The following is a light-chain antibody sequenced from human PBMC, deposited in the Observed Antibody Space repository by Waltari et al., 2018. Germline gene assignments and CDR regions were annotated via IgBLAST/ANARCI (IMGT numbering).Light chain of an antibody. CDR3: QQYYTAPYT. CDR2: WAS. J-gene: IGKJ2*01. Sequence: DIVMTQSPDSLPVSLGERATIPCKSSQSVFYNSNNKHYLAWYQQKVGQPQKLLISWASSRESGVLDRFSGSVSGTDFTLTISSLQTEDVAVYYCQQYYTAPYTFGQGTKLEIK. CDR1: QSVFYNSNNKHY. V-gene: IGKV4-1*01.